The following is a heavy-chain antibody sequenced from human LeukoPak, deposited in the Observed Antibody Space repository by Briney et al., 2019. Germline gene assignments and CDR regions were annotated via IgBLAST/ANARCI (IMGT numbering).Heavy chain of an antibody. CDR1: GYSFTSYG. Sequence: ASGKLSCKAAGYSFTSYGISWVREAPGQGLGWMGWISAYNGNTNYAQKLQGRVTMTTDTFTSTTYMELRSLRSDDTAVYYCARDRYYYDSSGYYPDFDYWGQGTLVTVSS. D-gene: IGHD3-22*01. CDR3: ARDRYYYDSSGYYPDFDY. CDR2: ISAYNGNT. V-gene: IGHV1-18*01. J-gene: IGHJ4*02.